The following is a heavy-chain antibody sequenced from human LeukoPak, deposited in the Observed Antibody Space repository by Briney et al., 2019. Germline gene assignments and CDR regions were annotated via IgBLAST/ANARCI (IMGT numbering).Heavy chain of an antibody. Sequence: GGSLRLSCAASGFTFSSYSMNWARHAPGKGLEWVSSISRSSSYIYYADTVKGRFTICRDNSKNSLYLPMNSLRDEDTAVYYCAREIPFYDFWSGFKNWFDPWGQGTLVTVSS. CDR1: GFTFSSYS. V-gene: IGHV3-21*01. J-gene: IGHJ5*02. CDR2: ISRSSSYI. D-gene: IGHD3-3*01. CDR3: AREIPFYDFWSGFKNWFDP.